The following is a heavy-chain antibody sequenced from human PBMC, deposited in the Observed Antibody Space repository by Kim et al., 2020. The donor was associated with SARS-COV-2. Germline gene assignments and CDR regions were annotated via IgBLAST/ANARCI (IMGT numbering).Heavy chain of an antibody. V-gene: IGHV4-30-2*04. Sequence: YYTPSLKSRVTLSVDPTNNQFSLKVISVTAADTAIYYCARGDYGDYGGVDVWGQGTPVTVSS. J-gene: IGHJ6*02. CDR3: ARGDYGDYGGVDV. D-gene: IGHD4-17*01.